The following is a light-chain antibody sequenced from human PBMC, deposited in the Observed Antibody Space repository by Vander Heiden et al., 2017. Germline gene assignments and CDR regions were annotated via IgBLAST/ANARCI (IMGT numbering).Light chain of an antibody. CDR2: KAS. CDR1: QSSSSW. V-gene: IGKV1-5*03. CDR3: QQYNSYS. J-gene: IGKJ3*01. Sequence: DIQMTQSPSTLSGSVGDRVTITCRARQSSSSWLAWYQPKPGKAPKLLIYKASSLESGVPSRFSGSGSGTEFTLTISSLQPDDFATYYCQQYNSYSFGPGTKVDIK.